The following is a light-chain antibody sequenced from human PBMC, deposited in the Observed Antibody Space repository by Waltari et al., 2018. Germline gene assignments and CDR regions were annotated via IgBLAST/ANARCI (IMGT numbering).Light chain of an antibody. CDR1: SSAVGGCNS. J-gene: IGLJ3*02. Sequence: QSALTQPRSVSGSPGPSVTIPCTGTSSAVGGCNSFSWYQQHPGKAPKLMIYDVSKRPSGVPDRFSGSKSGNTASLTISGLQAEDEADYYCCSYAGSYTWVFGGGTKLTVL. CDR2: DVS. V-gene: IGLV2-11*01. CDR3: CSYAGSYTWV.